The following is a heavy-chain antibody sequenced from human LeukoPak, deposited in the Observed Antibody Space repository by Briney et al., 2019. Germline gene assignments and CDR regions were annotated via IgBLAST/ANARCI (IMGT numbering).Heavy chain of an antibody. V-gene: IGHV3-23*01. CDR2: ISGSSGAT. CDR3: AKPTPSLGSFDS. CDR1: GFTFSNYA. J-gene: IGHJ4*02. Sequence: PRGSLRLSCAASGFTFSNYAMSWVRQAPGKGLEWVSAISGSSGATYYPDSVKGRFTISRDNSKNTLYLQMNSLRAEDTAVYYCAKPTPSLGSFDSWGQGTLVTVSS. D-gene: IGHD3-16*01.